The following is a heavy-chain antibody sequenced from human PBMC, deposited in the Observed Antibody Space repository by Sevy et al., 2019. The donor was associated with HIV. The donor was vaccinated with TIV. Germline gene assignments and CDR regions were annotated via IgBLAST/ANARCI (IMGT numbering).Heavy chain of an antibody. CDR3: AKAGSGRNIRYYFDY. J-gene: IGHJ4*02. D-gene: IGHD1-26*01. CDR2: ISYDGSNK. Sequence: GGSLRLSCAASGFTFSSYGMHWVRQAPGKGLEWVAVISYDGSNKYYADSVKGRFTISRDNSKNTLYLQMNSLRAEDTAVYYCAKAGSGRNIRYYFDYWGQGTLVTVSS. CDR1: GFTFSSYG. V-gene: IGHV3-30*18.